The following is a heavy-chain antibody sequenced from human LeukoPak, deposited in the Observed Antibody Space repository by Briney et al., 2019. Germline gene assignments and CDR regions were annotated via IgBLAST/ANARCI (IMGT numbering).Heavy chain of an antibody. CDR3: ARGVGYYDILTGYYTSNWFDP. Sequence: SETLSLTCTVSGGSISSSSYYWGWIRQPPGKGLEWIGSIYYSGSTYYNPSLKSRVTISVDTSKNQFSLKLSSVTAADTAVYYCARGVGYYDILTGYYTSNWFDPWGQGTLVTVPS. J-gene: IGHJ5*02. D-gene: IGHD3-9*01. CDR1: GGSISSSSYY. CDR2: IYYSGST. V-gene: IGHV4-39*01.